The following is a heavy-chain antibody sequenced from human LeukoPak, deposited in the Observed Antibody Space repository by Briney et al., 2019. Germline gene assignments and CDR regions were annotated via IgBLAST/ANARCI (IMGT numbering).Heavy chain of an antibody. V-gene: IGHV4-34*01. CDR2: INHSGST. D-gene: IGHD3-9*01. J-gene: IGHJ5*02. CDR3: ARNYNDVLTGFFNCFDP. CDR1: GGSFSGYY. Sequence: SETLSLTCAVYGGSFSGYYWSWIRQPPGKRLEWIGEINHSGSTNYNPSLKSRVTISVDKSSNQFSLKLSSVTAADTAVYYCARNYNDVLTGFFNCFDPWGQGTLVTVSS.